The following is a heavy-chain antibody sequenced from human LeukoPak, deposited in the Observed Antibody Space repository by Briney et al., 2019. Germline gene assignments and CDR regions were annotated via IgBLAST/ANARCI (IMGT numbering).Heavy chain of an antibody. CDR3: ARDVGYDSSGYSLNGQTQLNDY. CDR2: INPSGGST. V-gene: IGHV1-46*01. CDR1: GYTFTSYY. Sequence: ASVKVSCKASGYTFTSYYMHWVRQAPGQGLEWMGIINPSGGSTSYAQKFQGRVTMTRDTSTSTAYMELRSLRSDDTAVYYCARDVGYDSSGYSLNGQTQLNDYWGQGALVTVSS. D-gene: IGHD3-22*01. J-gene: IGHJ4*02.